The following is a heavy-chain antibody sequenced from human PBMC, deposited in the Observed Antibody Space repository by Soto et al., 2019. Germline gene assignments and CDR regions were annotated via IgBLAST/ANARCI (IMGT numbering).Heavy chain of an antibody. CDR3: ARVPPWGNSAGDYYIQHYDS. V-gene: IGHV1-3*01. D-gene: IGHD3-10*01. Sequence: QVPLVQSGAEVKRPGASVKVSCKSSGFTFTSYAIHWVRQAPGQRLQWMGWINGGSGNTKYSQAFQGRVTFTRDTFATTAYMEVSSLRSEDTAVYYCARVPPWGNSAGDYYIQHYDSWGQGTLVTVSS. CDR1: GFTFTSYA. J-gene: IGHJ4*02. CDR2: INGGSGNT.